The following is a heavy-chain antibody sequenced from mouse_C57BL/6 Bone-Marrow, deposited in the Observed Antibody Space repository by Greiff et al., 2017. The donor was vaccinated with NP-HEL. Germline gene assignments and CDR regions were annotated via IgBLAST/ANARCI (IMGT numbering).Heavy chain of an antibody. D-gene: IGHD1-1*01. J-gene: IGHJ3*01. Sequence: VQLQQPGPELVKPGDSVKISCKASGYSFTGYFMNWVMQSHGKSLEWIGRINPYNGDTFYNQKFKGKATLTVDKSSSTAYMELRSLTSEDSAVYYGARGDYYGSKGLAYWGQGTLVTVSA. CDR3: ARGDYYGSKGLAY. CDR2: INPYNGDT. V-gene: IGHV1-20*01. CDR1: GYSFTGYF.